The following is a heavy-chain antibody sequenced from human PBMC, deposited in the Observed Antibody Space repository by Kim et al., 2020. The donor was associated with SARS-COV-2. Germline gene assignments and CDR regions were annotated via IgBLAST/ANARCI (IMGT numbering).Heavy chain of an antibody. Sequence: SETLSLTCAVYGGSFSGYYWSWIRQPPGKGLEWIGEINHSGSTNYNPSLKSRVTISVDTSKNQFSLKLSSVTAADTAVYYCARGRSIAARVIRGYFDYWGQGTLVTVSS. D-gene: IGHD6-6*01. CDR1: GGSFSGYY. CDR3: ARGRSIAARVIRGYFDY. V-gene: IGHV4-34*01. CDR2: INHSGST. J-gene: IGHJ4*02.